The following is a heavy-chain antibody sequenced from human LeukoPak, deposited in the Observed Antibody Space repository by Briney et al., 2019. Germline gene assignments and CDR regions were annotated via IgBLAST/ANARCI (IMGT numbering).Heavy chain of an antibody. V-gene: IGHV4-59*01. D-gene: IGHD6-19*01. J-gene: IGHJ4*02. CDR1: GGSISGWY. CDR2: IYGSGYT. CDR3: ARETSLAGFASGLGFNY. Sequence: SEALSLTCTVSGGSISGWYWSWIRQPPGKGLEWIGYIYGSGYTNYNPSLKSRVTMSIDTSKNHFSLKLTSVTAADTATYYCARETSLAGFASGLGFNYWGQGILVTVSS.